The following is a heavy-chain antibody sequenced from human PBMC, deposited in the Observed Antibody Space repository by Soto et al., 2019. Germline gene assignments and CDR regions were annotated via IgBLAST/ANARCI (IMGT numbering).Heavy chain of an antibody. J-gene: IGHJ5*02. CDR2: IYWDDDK. D-gene: IGHD1-20*01. CDR1: GVSLSTSGVG. CDR3: AHRPHNPRKYNWFDP. V-gene: IGHV2-5*02. Sequence: QITLKESGPTLVKPTQTLTLTCTFSGVSLSTSGVGVGWIRQPPGKALDWLALIYWDDDKRYSPSLKSRLTITKDTSKCHVVLTMTNMDPVDTATYCCAHRPHNPRKYNWFDPWGQGSLVTVSS.